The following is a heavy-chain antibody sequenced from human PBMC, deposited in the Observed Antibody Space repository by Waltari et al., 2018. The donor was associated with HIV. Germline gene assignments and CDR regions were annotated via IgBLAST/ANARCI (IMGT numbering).Heavy chain of an antibody. V-gene: IGHV4-59*12. CDR2: VYSSASTQFSSGTT. D-gene: IGHD3-16*01. CDR3: ARGNCNRGSCFVLGFPFDM. CDR1: GTSMMTFY. Sequence: VQLQESGPRLVKPAETLSLTCNVSGTSMMTFYWSWIRQSQGSGPEWIGSVYSSASTQFSSGTTIYNPSLTSRVTISLAMSKSQFSLRVRSVTAADTATYYCARGNCNRGSCFVLGFPFDMWGQGATVIVSS. J-gene: IGHJ3*02.